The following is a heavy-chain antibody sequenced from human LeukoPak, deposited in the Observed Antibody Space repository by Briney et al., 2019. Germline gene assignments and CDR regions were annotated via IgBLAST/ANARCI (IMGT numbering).Heavy chain of an antibody. CDR1: GFTFSSYA. D-gene: IGHD3-22*01. V-gene: IGHV3-23*01. J-gene: IGHJ4*02. Sequence: GGSLRLSCAASGFTFSSYAMSWVRQAPGKGLEWVSAISGSGGSTYYADSVKGRFTISRDNSKNTLYLRMNSLRAEDTAVYYCAKDIASSGYYYATLDYWGQGTLVTVSS. CDR3: AKDIASSGYYYATLDY. CDR2: ISGSGGST.